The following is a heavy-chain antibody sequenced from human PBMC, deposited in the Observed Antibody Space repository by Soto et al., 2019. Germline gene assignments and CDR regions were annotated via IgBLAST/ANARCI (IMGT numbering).Heavy chain of an antibody. CDR2: ISSGSSTI. CDR1: GFIFSSDS. CDR3: ARDLTVTTEGS. J-gene: IGHJ4*02. D-gene: IGHD4-17*01. V-gene: IGHV3-48*02. Sequence: EVQLVESGGGLVQPGESLRLSCAASGFIFSSDSMNWVRQAPGKGLEWVSYISSGSSTIYYADSVKGRFSISRDNAKNSLYLQMNSLSDEDTAVYYCARDLTVTTEGSWGQGTPVTVSS.